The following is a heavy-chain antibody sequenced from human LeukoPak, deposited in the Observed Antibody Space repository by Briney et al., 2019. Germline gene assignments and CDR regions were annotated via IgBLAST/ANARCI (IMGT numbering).Heavy chain of an antibody. CDR1: GGSISGYY. J-gene: IGHJ4*02. CDR3: ARLRGMEFDY. CDR2: IYHSGST. Sequence: SETLSLTCTVSGGSISGYYWSWIRQPAGKGLEWIESIYHSGSTYYNPSLKSRVTISLDTSKNQFSLKLSSVTAADTAVYYCARLRGMEFDYWGQGTLVTVSS. D-gene: IGHD2-8*01. V-gene: IGHV4-59*08.